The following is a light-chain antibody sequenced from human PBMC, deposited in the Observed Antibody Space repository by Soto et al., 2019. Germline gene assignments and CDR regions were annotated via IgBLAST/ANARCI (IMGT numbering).Light chain of an antibody. J-gene: IGKJ4*01. V-gene: IGKV1-9*01. Sequence: DIQLTQSPSSLSASVGDRVTITCRASQAITNNLAWYQQKPGNPPKLLIYEESTLHSGVPSRFSGRKVGTQIILTIVSLQPEDFAPYYCQQAKSLPRPFGGGTKVDIK. CDR2: EES. CDR3: QQAKSLPRP. CDR1: QAITNN.